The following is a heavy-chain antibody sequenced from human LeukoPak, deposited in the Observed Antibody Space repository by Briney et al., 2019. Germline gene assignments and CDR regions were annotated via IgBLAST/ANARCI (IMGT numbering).Heavy chain of an antibody. D-gene: IGHD3-10*01. CDR2: VSGSGNAT. J-gene: IGHJ4*02. Sequence: GGSLRLSCAASGFIFRGHAMNWVRQAPGKGLEGVSTVSGSGNATYYADSVKGRFTISRDNSKNTLYLHMNSLRAEDTAIYFCAKDQNGYNKPADYWGQGTLVTVSS. V-gene: IGHV3-23*01. CDR3: AKDQNGYNKPADY. CDR1: GFIFRGHA.